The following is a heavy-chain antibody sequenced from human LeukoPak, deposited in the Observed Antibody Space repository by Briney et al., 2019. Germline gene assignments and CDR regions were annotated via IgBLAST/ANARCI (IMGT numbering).Heavy chain of an antibody. Sequence: GGSLRLSCAASGFTFSSYWMHWVRQAPWKGLMWVSRINSDGSITSYADSVKGRFTISRDNAKNTLYVQMNSLRAEDTAVYYCARVRATFSPHFDNWGQGTLVTVSS. J-gene: IGHJ4*02. D-gene: IGHD5-12*01. CDR1: GFTFSSYW. V-gene: IGHV3-74*01. CDR2: INSDGSIT. CDR3: ARVRATFSPHFDN.